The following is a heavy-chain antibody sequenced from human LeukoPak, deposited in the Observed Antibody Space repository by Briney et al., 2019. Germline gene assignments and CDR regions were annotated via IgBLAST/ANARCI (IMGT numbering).Heavy chain of an antibody. CDR1: GGSISSSSYY. CDR2: IYYSGST. D-gene: IGHD5-18*01. Sequence: SETLSLTCTVSGGSISSSSYYWGWIRQPPGKGLEWIGSIYYSGSTYYNPSLKSRVTISGDTSKNQFSLKLSSVTAADTAVYFCARGRRYSYGRWGQGTLVTVSS. CDR3: ARGRRYSYGR. V-gene: IGHV4-39*01. J-gene: IGHJ4*02.